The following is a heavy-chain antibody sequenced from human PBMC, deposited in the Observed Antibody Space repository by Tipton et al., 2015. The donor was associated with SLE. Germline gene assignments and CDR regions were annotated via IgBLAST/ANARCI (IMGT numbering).Heavy chain of an antibody. CDR1: GGSFSGYF. CDR2: INHSGST. CDR3: ARAEGSWDAFDI. V-gene: IGHV4-34*01. J-gene: IGHJ3*02. D-gene: IGHD2-15*01. Sequence: TLSLTCAVYGGSFSGYFWAWIRQPPGQGLEWIGQINHSGSTNYNPSLKSRVTISVDTSKNQFSLKLSSVTAADTAVYYCARAEGSWDAFDIWGQGTMVTVSS.